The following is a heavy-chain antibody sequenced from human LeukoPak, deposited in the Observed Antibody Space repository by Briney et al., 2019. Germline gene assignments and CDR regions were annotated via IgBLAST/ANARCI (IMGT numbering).Heavy chain of an antibody. V-gene: IGHV4-34*01. J-gene: IGHJ5*02. D-gene: IGHD6-6*01. Sequence: SETLSLTCAVYGGSFSGYYWSWLRQPPGKGLEWIGEINHSGSTNYNPSLKSRVTISVDTSKNQFSLKLSSVTAADTAVYYCVCWGSSSNHWFDPWGQGTLVTVSS. CDR1: GGSFSGYY. CDR2: INHSGST. CDR3: VCWGSSSNHWFDP.